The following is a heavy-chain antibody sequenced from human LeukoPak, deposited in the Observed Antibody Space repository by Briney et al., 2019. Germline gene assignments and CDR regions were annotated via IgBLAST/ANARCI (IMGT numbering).Heavy chain of an antibody. J-gene: IGHJ4*02. D-gene: IGHD4-17*01. V-gene: IGHV3-21*01. CDR2: ISSSSTYI. CDR1: GFTFSSYS. Sequence: GGSLRLSCAASGFTFSSYSMNWVRQAPGKGLEWVSSISSSSTYIYYADSVKGRFTVSRGNAKNSLYLQMNSLRAEDTAVYYCARASYGDYLFDYWGQGTLVTVSS. CDR3: ARASYGDYLFDY.